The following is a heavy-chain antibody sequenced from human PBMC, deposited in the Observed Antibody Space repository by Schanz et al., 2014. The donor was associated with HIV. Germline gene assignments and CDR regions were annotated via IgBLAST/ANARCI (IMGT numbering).Heavy chain of an antibody. CDR2: INHSGNT. V-gene: IGHV4-34*01. Sequence: QVLLHQWGAGLLKPSETLSLTCAVYGGSFRGFYWNWIRQAPGKGLEWIGEINHSGNTYKKPSLKSRVTLSVATSKTQFSLNLTSVTAADPAVYFCGRRTRYERDYVGPRSDGMDVWGQGTTVIVSS. CDR3: GRRTRYERDYVGPRSDGMDV. CDR1: GGSFRGFY. D-gene: IGHD4-17*01. J-gene: IGHJ6*02.